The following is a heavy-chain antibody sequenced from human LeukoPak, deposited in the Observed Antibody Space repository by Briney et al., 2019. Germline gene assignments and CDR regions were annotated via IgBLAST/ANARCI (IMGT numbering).Heavy chain of an antibody. CDR2: INPHSGGT. J-gene: IGHJ4*02. CDR3: ARFDQVSQTAGGY. Sequence: ASVKVSCKASGYTFTDYYMHWVRQAPGQGLEWMGWINPHSGGTNYAQKFQGRVTMTRDTSISTAYMELSRLRSDDTAVYYCARFDQVSQTAGGYWGQGTLVTVSS. D-gene: IGHD5/OR15-5a*01. V-gene: IGHV1-2*02. CDR1: GYTFTDYY.